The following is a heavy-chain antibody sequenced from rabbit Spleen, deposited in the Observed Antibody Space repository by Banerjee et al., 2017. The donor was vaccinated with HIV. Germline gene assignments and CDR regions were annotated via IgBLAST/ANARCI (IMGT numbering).Heavy chain of an antibody. J-gene: IGHJ6*01. D-gene: IGHD8-1*01. CDR2: IHTGGDT. Sequence: QSLEESGGDLVKPGTSLTLTCTVSGFSLSSYWMSWVRQAPGKGLEWIGYIHTGGDTYYASWAKGRFTISKPSSTTMTLQMTSLTVADTATYFCARDTGSSFSSYGMDLWGPGTLVTVS. V-gene: IGHV1S40*01. CDR1: GFSLSSYW. CDR3: ARDTGSSFSSYGMDL.